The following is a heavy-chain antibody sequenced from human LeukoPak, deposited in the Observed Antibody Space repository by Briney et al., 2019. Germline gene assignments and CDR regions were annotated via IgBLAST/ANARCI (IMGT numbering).Heavy chain of an antibody. CDR1: GGSISSSSYY. D-gene: IGHD3-9*01. J-gene: IGHJ5*02. CDR2: IYYSGST. V-gene: IGHV4-39*01. CDR3: ARSDFDWLLYPTSGGWFDP. Sequence: PSETLSLTCTVSGGSISSSSYYWGWIRQPPGKGLEWIGSIYYSGSTYYNPSLKSRVTISVDTSKNQFSLKLSSVTAADTAVYYCARSDFDWLLYPTSGGWFDPWGQGTLVTVSS.